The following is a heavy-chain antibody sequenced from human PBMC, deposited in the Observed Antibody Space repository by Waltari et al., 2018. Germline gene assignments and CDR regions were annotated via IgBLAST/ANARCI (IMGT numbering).Heavy chain of an antibody. CDR2: INPNSGGT. V-gene: IGHV1-2*02. D-gene: IGHD3-10*01. J-gene: IGHJ5*02. Sequence: QVQLVQSGAEVKKPGAAVKVDCKAYGYTFTGTYNNLVRQSPGQGLEWMGWINPNSGGTNYAQKFHGRVTMTRDTSISTAYMELGSLRSDDTAVYYCARRRMVRGVKGNWFDPWGQGTLVTVSS. CDR1: GYTFTGTY. CDR3: ARRRMVRGVKGNWFDP.